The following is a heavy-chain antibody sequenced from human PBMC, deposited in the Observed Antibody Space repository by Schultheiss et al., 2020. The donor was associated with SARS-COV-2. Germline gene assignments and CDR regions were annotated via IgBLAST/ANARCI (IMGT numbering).Heavy chain of an antibody. J-gene: IGHJ6*02. CDR2: INPSGGST. CDR3: ARSRAARTNYYYYGMDV. Sequence: ASVKVSCKASGYTFTSYAMNWVRQAPGQRLEWMGIINPSGGSTSYAQKFQGRVTMTRDTSTSTVYMELSSLRSEDTAVYYCARSRAARTNYYYYGMDVWGQGTTVTVSS. CDR1: GYTFTSYA. D-gene: IGHD6-6*01. V-gene: IGHV1-46*01.